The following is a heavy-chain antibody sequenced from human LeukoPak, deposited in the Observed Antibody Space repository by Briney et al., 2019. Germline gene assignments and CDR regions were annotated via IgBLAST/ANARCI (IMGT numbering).Heavy chain of an antibody. CDR1: EFTFSSYW. Sequence: GGSLRLSCVASEFTFSSYWMHWVRQAPGKGLVWVSRINSDGSNTNYADSVKGRFTISRDNSNNTLYLQMSSLRPEDTALYYCVNDRVRGVIGVFDIWGQGTMVTVSS. J-gene: IGHJ3*02. D-gene: IGHD3-10*01. CDR3: VNDRVRGVIGVFDI. CDR2: INSDGSNT. V-gene: IGHV3-74*01.